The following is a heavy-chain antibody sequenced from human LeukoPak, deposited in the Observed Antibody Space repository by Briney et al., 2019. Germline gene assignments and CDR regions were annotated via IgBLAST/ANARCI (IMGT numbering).Heavy chain of an antibody. CDR1: GGTLSSYA. V-gene: IGHV1-69*05. Sequence: SVKVSCKASGGTLSSYAISWVRQAPGQGLEWMGGIIPIFGTANYAQKFQGRVTVTTDESTSTAYMELSSLRSEDTAVYYCARDGGSGTTFYYYMDVWGKGTTVTVSS. J-gene: IGHJ6*03. CDR3: ARDGGSGTTFYYYMDV. CDR2: IIPIFGTA. D-gene: IGHD1-7*01.